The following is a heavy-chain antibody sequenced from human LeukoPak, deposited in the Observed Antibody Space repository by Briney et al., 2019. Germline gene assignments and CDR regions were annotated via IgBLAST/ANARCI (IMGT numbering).Heavy chain of an antibody. CDR1: GFTFSSYG. CDR2: IRYDGSNK. D-gene: IGHD3-10*01. CDR3: ARNNYYDSGSYYVY. V-gene: IGHV3-30*02. J-gene: IGHJ4*02. Sequence: GGSLRLSCAASGFTFSSYGMHWVRQAPGKGLEWVAFIRYDGSNKYYADSVKGRFTIPRDNSKNTLYLQMNSLRAEDTAVYYCARNNYYDSGSYYVYWGQGTLVTVSS.